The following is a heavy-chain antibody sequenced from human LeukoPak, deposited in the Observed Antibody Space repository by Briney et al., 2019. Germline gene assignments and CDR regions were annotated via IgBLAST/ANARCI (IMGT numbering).Heavy chain of an antibody. CDR2: ISSSSSYI. Sequence: KPGGSLRLSCAASGFTFSSYSMNWVRQAPGKGLEWVSSISSSSSYIYYADSVKGRFTISRDNAKNSLYLQMNSLRAEDTAVYYCATPSNLLGSSSLFDYWGQGTLVTVSS. J-gene: IGHJ4*02. D-gene: IGHD6-6*01. CDR1: GFTFSSYS. CDR3: ATPSNLLGSSSLFDY. V-gene: IGHV3-21*01.